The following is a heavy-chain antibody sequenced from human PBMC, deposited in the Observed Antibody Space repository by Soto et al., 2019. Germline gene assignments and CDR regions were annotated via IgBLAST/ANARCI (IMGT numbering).Heavy chain of an antibody. J-gene: IGHJ4*02. CDR3: ARDSVDYGGYFDY. CDR1: GGSIGSSSYY. Sequence: SETLSLTCTVSGGSIGSSSYYWGWIRQPPGKGLEWIGSIFYSGSTYYNPSLKSRVTISVDTSKNQFSLKLSSVTAADTAVYYCARDSVDYGGYFDYWGQGTLVTVSS. V-gene: IGHV4-39*07. CDR2: IFYSGST. D-gene: IGHD4-17*01.